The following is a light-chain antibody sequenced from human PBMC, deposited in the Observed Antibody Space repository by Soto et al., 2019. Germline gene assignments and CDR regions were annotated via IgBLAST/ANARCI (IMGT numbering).Light chain of an antibody. J-gene: IGLJ2*01. CDR1: KLGDKY. CDR2: QDS. Sequence: SYELTQPHAVSVSPGQTASITCSGAKLGDKYACWYQQKPGQSPVLVIYQDSKRPSGIPERFSGSNSGNTATLTISGTQAMDEADYYCQAWDSSTVVFGGGTQLTVL. V-gene: IGLV3-1*01. CDR3: QAWDSSTVV.